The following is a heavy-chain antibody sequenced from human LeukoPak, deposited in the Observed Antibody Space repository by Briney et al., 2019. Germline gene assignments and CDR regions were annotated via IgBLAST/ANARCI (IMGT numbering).Heavy chain of an antibody. V-gene: IGHV4-38-2*02. J-gene: IGHJ4*02. CDR1: GYSISSDYF. Sequence: SETLSLTCTVSGYSISSDYFWGWIRQPPGKGLEWIGSIYHSGSTFYNPSLKSRVTISVDTSKNQSSLKLSSVTAADTAVYYCARDAYCSGGSCYYLSNPLDFWGQGTLVTVSS. CDR3: ARDAYCSGGSCYYLSNPLDF. D-gene: IGHD2-15*01. CDR2: IYHSGST.